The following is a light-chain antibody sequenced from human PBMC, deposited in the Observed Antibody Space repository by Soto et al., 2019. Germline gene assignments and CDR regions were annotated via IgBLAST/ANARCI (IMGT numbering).Light chain of an antibody. CDR2: DVS. J-gene: IGLJ2*01. CDR1: SSDVGGYNY. CDR3: SSYTTSSTSHVV. V-gene: IGLV2-14*01. Sequence: QSALTQPASVSGSPGQSITISCTGTSSDVGGYNYVSWYQQHPGKAPKLMIYDVSNRPSGVSNRVSGSKSGNTASLTISGRQAEDEADYYCSSYTTSSTSHVVFGGGTKLTVL.